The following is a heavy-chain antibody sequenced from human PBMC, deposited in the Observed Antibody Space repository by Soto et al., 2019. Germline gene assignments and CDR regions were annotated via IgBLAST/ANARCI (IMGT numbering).Heavy chain of an antibody. Sequence: SQTLSLTCAISGDSFSSNSAAWNWIRQSPSRGLEWLGRTYYRSKWYNDYAVSVKSRITINPDTSKNQFSLQLNSVTPEDTAVYYCAREALYYDFWSGYSYFDYWGQGTLVTVSS. V-gene: IGHV6-1*01. J-gene: IGHJ4*02. CDR1: GDSFSSNSAA. D-gene: IGHD3-3*01. CDR3: AREALYYDFWSGYSYFDY. CDR2: TYYRSKWYN.